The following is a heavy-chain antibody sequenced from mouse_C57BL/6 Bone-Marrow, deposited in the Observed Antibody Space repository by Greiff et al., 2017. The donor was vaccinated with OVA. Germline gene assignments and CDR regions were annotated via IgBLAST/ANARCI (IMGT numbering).Heavy chain of an antibody. D-gene: IGHD2-3*01. V-gene: IGHV1-77*01. J-gene: IGHJ2*01. Sequence: QVQLQQSGAELVKPGASVKISCKASGYTFTDYYINWVKQRPGQGLEWIGKIGPGSGSTYYNEKITGKATLTADKSSSTAYMQLSSLASEDSAGYLCARGEGWLNFDYWGQGTTLTVSS. CDR3: ARGEGWLNFDY. CDR1: GYTFTDYY. CDR2: IGPGSGST.